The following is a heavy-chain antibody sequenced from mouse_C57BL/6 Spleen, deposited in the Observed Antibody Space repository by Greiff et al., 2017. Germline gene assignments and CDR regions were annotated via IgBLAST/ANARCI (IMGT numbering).Heavy chain of an antibody. J-gene: IGHJ2*01. CDR3: ARGPTYYYGSSLDY. Sequence: EVQGVESGGGLVKPGGSLKLSCAASGFTFSDYGMHWVRQAPEKGLEWVAYISSGSSTIYYADTVKGRFTISRDNAKNTLFLQMTSLRSEDTAMYYCARGPTYYYGSSLDYWGQGTTLTVSS. V-gene: IGHV5-17*01. CDR1: GFTFSDYG. D-gene: IGHD1-1*01. CDR2: ISSGSSTI.